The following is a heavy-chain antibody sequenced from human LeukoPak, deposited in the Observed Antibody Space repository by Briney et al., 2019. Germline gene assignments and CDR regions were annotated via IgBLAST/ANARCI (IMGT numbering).Heavy chain of an antibody. V-gene: IGHV4-4*07. CDR1: GGSISSYY. Sequence: PSETLSLTSTVTGGSISSYYWSWIRQPAGKGLEWIGRIYTSGSTNYNPSLKSRVTMSVDTSKNQFSLKLSSVTAADTAVYYCARESESTYYYDSSGYYFDYWGQGTLVTVSS. CDR2: IYTSGST. D-gene: IGHD3-22*01. CDR3: ARESESTYYYDSSGYYFDY. J-gene: IGHJ4*02.